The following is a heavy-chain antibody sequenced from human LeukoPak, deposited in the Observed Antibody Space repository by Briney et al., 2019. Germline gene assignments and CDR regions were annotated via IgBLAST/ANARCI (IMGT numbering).Heavy chain of an antibody. Sequence: ASVKASCKTSGYIFIDYYIQRVRQAPGQGLEWMGWINPNSGGTDHAQKFQGKVTMTRDTSISTAYMELTRLRSDDTAIYYCARRALGTYSPIDYWGQGTLVTVSS. V-gene: IGHV1-2*02. D-gene: IGHD3-10*01. CDR3: ARRALGTYSPIDY. CDR1: GYIFIDYY. CDR2: INPNSGGT. J-gene: IGHJ4*02.